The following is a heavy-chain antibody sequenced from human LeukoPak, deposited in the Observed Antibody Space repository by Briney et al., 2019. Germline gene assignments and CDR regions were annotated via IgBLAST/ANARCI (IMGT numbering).Heavy chain of an antibody. V-gene: IGHV3-30*02. Sequence: PGGSLRLSCAASGFIFRDYGMHWVRQAPGKGLEWVTMVRNDGGDKYYADSVRGRFTISRDNSKNTLYLQMNSLRPEDTAVYYCAKHYYGSGSQKYYFDYWGQGTLVTVSS. CDR3: AKHYYGSGSQKYYFDY. CDR1: GFIFRDYG. J-gene: IGHJ4*02. D-gene: IGHD3-10*01. CDR2: VRNDGGDK.